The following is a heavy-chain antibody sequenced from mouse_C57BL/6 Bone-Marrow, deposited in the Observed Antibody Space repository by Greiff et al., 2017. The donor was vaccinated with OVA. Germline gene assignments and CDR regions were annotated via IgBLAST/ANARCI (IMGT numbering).Heavy chain of an antibody. V-gene: IGHV1-72*01. Sequence: VQLQQPGAELVKPGASVKLSCKASGYTFTSYWMHWVKQRPGRGLEWIGRIDPNSGGTKYNEKFKSKATLTVDKPSSTAYMQLSSLTSEDSAVYYCARWGITTVVATKYFDVWGTGTTVTVSS. J-gene: IGHJ1*03. D-gene: IGHD1-1*01. CDR3: ARWGITTVVATKYFDV. CDR2: IDPNSGGT. CDR1: GYTFTSYW.